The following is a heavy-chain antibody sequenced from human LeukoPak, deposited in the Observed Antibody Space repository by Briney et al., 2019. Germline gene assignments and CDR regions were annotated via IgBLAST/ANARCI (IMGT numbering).Heavy chain of an antibody. CDR2: IIPILGIA. D-gene: IGHD3-22*01. Sequence: ASVTVSCKASGGTFSSYAISWVRQAPGQGLEWMGRIIPILGIANYAQKFQGRVTITADKSTSTAYMELSSLRSEDTAVYYCARPSSYYDSSGYYLPEYFQHWGQGTLVTFSS. J-gene: IGHJ1*01. V-gene: IGHV1-69*04. CDR1: GGTFSSYA. CDR3: ARPSSYYDSSGYYLPEYFQH.